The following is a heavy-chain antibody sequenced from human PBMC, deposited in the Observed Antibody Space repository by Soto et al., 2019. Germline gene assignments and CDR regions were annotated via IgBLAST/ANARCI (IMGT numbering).Heavy chain of an antibody. V-gene: IGHV4-31*03. D-gene: IGHD3-22*01. CDR1: GGSISRGGYY. CDR3: ARSFDSSGFNWFDP. CDR2: IYYSGTA. Sequence: PSETLSLTCTVSGGSISRGGYYWSWIRQHPGKGLEWIGYIYYSGTAYYNASLKSRLTLSVDTSNNRFSLKLTSVTAADTAVYYCARSFDSSGFNWFDPWGQGTQVTV. J-gene: IGHJ5*02.